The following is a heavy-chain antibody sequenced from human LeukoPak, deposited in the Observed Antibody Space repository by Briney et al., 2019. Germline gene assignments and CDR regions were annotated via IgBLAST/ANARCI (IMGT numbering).Heavy chain of an antibody. CDR2: ISSSGGST. J-gene: IGHJ4*02. CDR1: GFTFSSYA. D-gene: IGHD3-9*01. V-gene: IGHV3-23*01. CDR3: ARVRYFDWLQYYFDY. Sequence: GGSLRLSCAASGFTFSSYAMSWVRQAPGKGLEWVSISSSGGSTYYADSVKGRFTISRDNSKNTLYLQMNSLRAEDTAVYYCARVRYFDWLQYYFDYWGQGTLVTVSS.